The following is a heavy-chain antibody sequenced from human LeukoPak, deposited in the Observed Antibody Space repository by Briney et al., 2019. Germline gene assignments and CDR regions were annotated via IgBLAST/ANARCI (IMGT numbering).Heavy chain of an antibody. D-gene: IGHD5-18*01. V-gene: IGHV3-7*01. CDR2: IKQDGSET. Sequence: PGGSLRLSCAASGFTFSNYWINWVRQAPGKGLEWVANIKQDGSETYCVDSVEGRFTISRDNAKNSLYLQMNSLRDEDTAVYYCARGGSGYSYGKIDSWGQGILVTVSS. J-gene: IGHJ4*02. CDR1: GFTFSNYW. CDR3: ARGGSGYSYGKIDS.